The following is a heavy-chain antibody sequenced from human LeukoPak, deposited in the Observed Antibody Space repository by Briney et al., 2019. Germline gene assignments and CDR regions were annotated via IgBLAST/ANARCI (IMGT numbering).Heavy chain of an antibody. D-gene: IGHD3-10*01. J-gene: IGHJ4*02. Sequence: SETLSLTCTVSGGSISSGGYYWSWIRQHPGKGLEWIGSIYYSGSTNYNPSLQGRVTISLDTSRNQFSLKLSSVTAADTAVYYCARGRMVRGVYDYWGQGTLVTVSS. CDR2: IYYSGST. CDR3: ARGRMVRGVYDY. V-gene: IGHV4-31*03. CDR1: GGSISSGGYY.